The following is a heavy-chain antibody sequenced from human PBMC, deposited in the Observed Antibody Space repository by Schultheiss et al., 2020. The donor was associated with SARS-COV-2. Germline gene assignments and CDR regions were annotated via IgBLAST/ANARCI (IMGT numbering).Heavy chain of an antibody. D-gene: IGHD1-26*01. CDR2: IYHSGST. CDR3: ARVGRLSAFDY. Sequence: ESLKISCAVSGYSISSGYYWGWIRQPPGKGLEWIGSIYHSGSTYYNPSLKSRVSISVDTSKNQFSLKLNSVTAADTAVYYCARVGRLSAFDYWGQGTLVTVSS. V-gene: IGHV4-38-2*01. CDR1: GYSISSGYY. J-gene: IGHJ4*02.